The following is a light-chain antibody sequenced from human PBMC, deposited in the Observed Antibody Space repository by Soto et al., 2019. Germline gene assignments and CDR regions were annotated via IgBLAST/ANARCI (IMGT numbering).Light chain of an antibody. CDR3: QQTRSYPST. V-gene: IGKV1-9*01. J-gene: IGKJ4*01. CDR2: ETS. CDR1: QTIRKS. Sequence: DIKMTQSPSSLSASVGDTISITCRSFQTIRKSLAWYQQRPGKVPQLLIYETSILQSGVSSRFSGSGSGTDFTLTISSLQAEDFATYYCQQTRSYPSTFGGGTKVDIK.